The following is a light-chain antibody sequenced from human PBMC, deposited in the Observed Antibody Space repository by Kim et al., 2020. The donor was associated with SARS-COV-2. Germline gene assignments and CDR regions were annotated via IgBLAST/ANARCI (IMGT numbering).Light chain of an antibody. CDR3: SSYTSSPSYV. CDR2: DVS. V-gene: IGLV2-14*01. J-gene: IGLJ1*01. CDR1: SSDVGGYNY. Sequence: QSALTQPASVSGSPGQSITISCTGTSSDVGGYNYVSWYQQHPGKAPKLMIYDVSKRPSGVSNRFSGSKSGNAASLTISGLQAEDEADYYCSSYTSSPSYVFGTGTKVTVL.